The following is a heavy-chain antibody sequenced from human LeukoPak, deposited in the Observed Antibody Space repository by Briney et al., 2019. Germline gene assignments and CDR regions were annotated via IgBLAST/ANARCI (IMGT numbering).Heavy chain of an antibody. V-gene: IGHV4-59*01. Sequence: SGTLSLTCTVSGGSISSYYWSWIRQPPGKGLEWIGYIYYSGSTNYNPSLKSRVTISVDTSKNHFSLKLSSVTAADTAVYYCARDPWYRYFDLWGRGTLVTVSS. J-gene: IGHJ2*01. CDR3: ARDPWYRYFDL. CDR1: GGSISSYY. CDR2: IYYSGST.